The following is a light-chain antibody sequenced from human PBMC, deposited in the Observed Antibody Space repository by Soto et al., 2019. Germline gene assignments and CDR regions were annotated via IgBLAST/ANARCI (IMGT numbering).Light chain of an antibody. J-gene: IGKJ5*01. CDR1: QSVSSN. CDR2: GAS. Sequence: EIVMTQSPATLSVSPGERATLSCRASQSVSSNLAWYQQKPGQAPRLLIYGASTRATGIPARFSGSGSGTEFTLTISSLEPEDFAVYYCQQRSNWRTFGQGTRLEIK. V-gene: IGKV3-15*01. CDR3: QQRSNWRT.